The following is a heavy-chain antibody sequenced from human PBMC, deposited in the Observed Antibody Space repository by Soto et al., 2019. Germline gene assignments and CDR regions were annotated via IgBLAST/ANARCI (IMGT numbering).Heavy chain of an antibody. D-gene: IGHD2-15*01. J-gene: IGHJ4*02. Sequence: GGSLRLSCAASGFTFSFYTMDWVRQAPGKGLEWVSSITRDSAYIYYADSMKGRFTISRDNAKNSLYLQMNSLRAEDTAVYYCAKARIEPYCSGGRCPPPDYWGQGTPVPVSP. CDR1: GFTFSFYT. CDR3: AKARIEPYCSGGRCPPPDY. CDR2: ITRDSAYI. V-gene: IGHV3-21*01.